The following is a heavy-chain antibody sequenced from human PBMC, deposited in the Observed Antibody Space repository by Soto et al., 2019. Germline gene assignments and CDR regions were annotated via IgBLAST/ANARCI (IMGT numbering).Heavy chain of an antibody. V-gene: IGHV3-30*18. J-gene: IGHJ4*02. D-gene: IGHD2-15*01. CDR3: AKDRNIVVVVAPLDY. CDR2: ISYDGSNK. CDR1: GFTFSSYG. Sequence: QVQLVESGGGVVQPGRSLRLSCAASGFTFSSYGMHWVRQAPGKGLEWLALISYDGSNKYYADSVKGRFTISRDNSKNTLYLQMNSLRAEDTAVYYCAKDRNIVVVVAPLDYWDQGTLVTVSS.